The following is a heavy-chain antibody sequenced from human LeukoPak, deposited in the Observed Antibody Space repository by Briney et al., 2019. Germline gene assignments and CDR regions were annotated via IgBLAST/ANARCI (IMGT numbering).Heavy chain of an antibody. Sequence: GGSLRLSCAASGFTFNTYTMNWVRQAPGKGLEWVAVISYDGSNKYYADSVKGRFTNSRDNSKNTPYLQMNSLRAEDTAVYYCAKEGYDFSLASWGEGTLVTVSS. D-gene: IGHD3-3*01. J-gene: IGHJ5*01. CDR2: ISYDGSNK. CDR1: GFTFNTYT. CDR3: AKEGYDFSLAS. V-gene: IGHV3-30*18.